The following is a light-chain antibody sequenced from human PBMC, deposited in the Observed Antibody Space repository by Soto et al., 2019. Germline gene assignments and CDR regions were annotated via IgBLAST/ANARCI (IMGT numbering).Light chain of an antibody. Sequence: QSALTQPASVSGSPGQSITISSTGTSSDVGGYNYVSWYQQHPGKAPKLMIYEVSNRPSGVSNRFSGSKSVNTASLTISGLQAEDEADYYCSSYTSSSTRVFGGGTKVTVL. V-gene: IGLV2-14*01. J-gene: IGLJ3*02. CDR1: SSDVGGYNY. CDR3: SSYTSSSTRV. CDR2: EVS.